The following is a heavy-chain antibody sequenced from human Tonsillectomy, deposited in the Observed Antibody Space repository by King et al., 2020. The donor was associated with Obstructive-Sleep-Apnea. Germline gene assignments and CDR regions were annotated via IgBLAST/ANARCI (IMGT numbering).Heavy chain of an antibody. J-gene: IGHJ5*02. Sequence: VQLVESGGGLVKPGGSLRLSCAASGFTFSSYSMNWVRQAPGKGLEWVSSISSSSTYIYDADSVKGRFTISRDNAKNSLYLQMNSLRAEDTAVYYCASDKGPYGDYLEGPQWFDHWGQGTLVPVSS. CDR2: ISSSSTYI. CDR3: ASDKGPYGDYLEGPQWFDH. D-gene: IGHD4-17*01. CDR1: GFTFSSYS. V-gene: IGHV3-21*01.